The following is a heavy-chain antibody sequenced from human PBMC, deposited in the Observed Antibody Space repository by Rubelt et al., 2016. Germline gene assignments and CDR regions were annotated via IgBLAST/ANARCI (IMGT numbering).Heavy chain of an antibody. CDR2: FFYTGSP. CDR3: AGSSYSDTNGYYWTAFDI. CDR1: GGSTTNYY. V-gene: IGHV4-59*01. D-gene: IGHD3-22*01. J-gene: IGHJ3*02. Sequence: QVHLQESGPGLVKPSETLSLTCTVSGGSTTNYYWSWIRQPPGKGLEWIGYFFYTGSPSYNPSLRNRTPISLDPSKNQVFLNRTSVTAADTAVFYRAGSSYSDTNGYYWTAFDIWGHGTMVTVSS.